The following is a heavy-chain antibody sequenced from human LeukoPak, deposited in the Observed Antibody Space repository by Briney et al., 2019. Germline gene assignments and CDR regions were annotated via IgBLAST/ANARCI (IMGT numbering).Heavy chain of an antibody. V-gene: IGHV1-8*03. J-gene: IGHJ5*02. CDR1: GYTFTSYD. Sequence: GASVKVSCKASGYTFTSYDINWVRQATGQGLERMGWMNPNGGNTGYAQKFQGRVTITRNASISTAYMEVSSLRSEDTAVYYCARGTAVAGTGDSWFDPWGQGTLVTASS. CDR3: ARGTAVAGTGDSWFDP. CDR2: MNPNGGNT. D-gene: IGHD6-19*01.